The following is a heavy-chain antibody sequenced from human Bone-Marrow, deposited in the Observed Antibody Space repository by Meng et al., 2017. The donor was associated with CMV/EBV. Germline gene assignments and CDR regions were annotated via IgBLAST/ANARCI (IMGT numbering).Heavy chain of an antibody. CDR2: ISSSSSTI. CDR3: ASGQYYDFWSGYQNLDY. J-gene: IGHJ4*02. V-gene: IGHV3-48*04. CDR1: GFTFSSYS. Sequence: GGSLRLSCAASGFTFSSYSVNWVRQAPGKGLEWVSYISSSSSTIYYADSVKGRFTISRDNAKNSLYLQMNSLRAEDTAVYYCASGQYYDFWSGYQNLDYWGQGTLVTVSS. D-gene: IGHD3-3*01.